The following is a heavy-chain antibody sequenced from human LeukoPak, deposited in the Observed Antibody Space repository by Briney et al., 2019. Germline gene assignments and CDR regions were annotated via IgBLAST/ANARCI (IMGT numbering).Heavy chain of an antibody. CDR3: ARVRYSSSSRAFDI. D-gene: IGHD6-13*01. Sequence: GGSLRLSCAASGFTFSSYSMNWVRQAPGKGLEWVSSISSSSSYIYYADSVKGRFTISRDNAKNPLYLQMTSLRAEDTAVYYCARVRYSSSSRAFDIWGQGTMVTVSS. V-gene: IGHV3-21*01. CDR1: GFTFSSYS. J-gene: IGHJ3*02. CDR2: ISSSSSYI.